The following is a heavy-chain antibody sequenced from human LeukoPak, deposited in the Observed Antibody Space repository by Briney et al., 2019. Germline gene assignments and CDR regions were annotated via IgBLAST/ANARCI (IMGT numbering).Heavy chain of an antibody. D-gene: IGHD3-3*01. CDR1: GGSISSSSYY. V-gene: IGHV4-39*01. Sequence: PSETLSLTCTVSGGSISSSSYYWGWIRQPPGKGLEWIGSMYYSGSSYYNPSLKSRATISVDTSKNQFSLKLSSVTAADTAVYYCARRATIFGVANFDYWGQGTLVTVSS. CDR2: MYYSGSS. CDR3: ARRATIFGVANFDY. J-gene: IGHJ4*02.